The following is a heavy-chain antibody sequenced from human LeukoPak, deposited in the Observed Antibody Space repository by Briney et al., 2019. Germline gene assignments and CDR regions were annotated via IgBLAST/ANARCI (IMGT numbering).Heavy chain of an antibody. CDR1: GFTFSSYA. CDR3: ARDDCSGGSCYLVRGMDV. Sequence: PGRSLRLSCAASGFTFSSYAMHWVRQAPGKGLEWVAVISYDGSNKYYADSVEGRFTISRDNSKNTLYLQMNSLRAEDTAVYYCARDDCSGGSCYLVRGMDVWGQGTTVTVSS. CDR2: ISYDGSNK. D-gene: IGHD2-15*01. V-gene: IGHV3-30-3*01. J-gene: IGHJ6*02.